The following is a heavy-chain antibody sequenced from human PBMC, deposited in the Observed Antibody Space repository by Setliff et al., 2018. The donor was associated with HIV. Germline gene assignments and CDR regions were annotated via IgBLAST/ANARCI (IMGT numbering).Heavy chain of an antibody. J-gene: IGHJ3*02. CDR3: ARHSSSGWYSDHDAFDI. V-gene: IGHV5-51*01. D-gene: IGHD6-19*01. CDR1: GYSFTNYW. CDR2: IYPADSDT. Sequence: PGESLTISCKGSGYSFTNYWIGWVRQMPGKGLEWVGIIYPADSDTRYSPSFQGQVTISADKSISTAYLQWSSLKASDTAMYYCARHSSSGWYSDHDAFDIWGQGTMVTVSS.